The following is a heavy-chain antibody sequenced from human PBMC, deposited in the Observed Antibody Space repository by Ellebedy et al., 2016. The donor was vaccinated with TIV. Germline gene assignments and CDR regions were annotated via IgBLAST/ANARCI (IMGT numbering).Heavy chain of an antibody. CDR1: GFTFSSYS. Sequence: GESLKISCAASGFTFSSYSMNWVRQAPGKGLEWVATIKQDGSEKYYVDSVKGRFTISRDNAKNSLYLQMNSLRAEDTAVYYCAGRAYNWNDGSLFDYWGQGTLVTVSS. CDR3: AGRAYNWNDGSLFDY. V-gene: IGHV3-7*03. D-gene: IGHD1-1*01. J-gene: IGHJ4*02. CDR2: IKQDGSEK.